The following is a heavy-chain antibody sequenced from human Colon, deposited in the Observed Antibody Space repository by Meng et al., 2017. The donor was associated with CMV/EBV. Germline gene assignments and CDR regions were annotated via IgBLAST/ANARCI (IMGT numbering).Heavy chain of an antibody. CDR3: ARAPYNWNDEGWFDP. D-gene: IGHD1-20*01. CDR1: GSTFTGYY. CDR2: INPNSGGT. J-gene: IGHJ5*02. Sequence: QVQLVQSGAEVQKPVTSVKVSCKASGSTFTGYYMHWVRQAPGQGLEWMGWINPNSGGTNYAQKFQGRVTMTRDTSISTAYMELSRLRSDDTAVYYCARAPYNWNDEGWFDPWGQGTLVTVSS. V-gene: IGHV1-2*02.